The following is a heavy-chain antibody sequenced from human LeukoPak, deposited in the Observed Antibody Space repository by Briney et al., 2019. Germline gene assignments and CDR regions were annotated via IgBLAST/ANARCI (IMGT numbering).Heavy chain of an antibody. J-gene: IGHJ4*02. Sequence: GGSLRLSCAASGFSFSNYGVHWVRQAPGKGLEWVSSISSSSSYIYYADSVKGRFTISRDNAKNSLYLQMNSLRAEDTAAYYCASSGSGSYTFDYWGQGTLVTVSS. CDR3: ASSGSGSYTFDY. CDR2: ISSSSSYI. D-gene: IGHD3-10*01. CDR1: GFSFSNYG. V-gene: IGHV3-21*01.